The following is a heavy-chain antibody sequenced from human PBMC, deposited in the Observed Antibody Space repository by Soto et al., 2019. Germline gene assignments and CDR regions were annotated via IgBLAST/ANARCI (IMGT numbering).Heavy chain of an antibody. CDR1: GGSISSGGYY. V-gene: IGHV4-31*03. J-gene: IGHJ4*02. Sequence: PSETLSLTCTVSGGSISSGGYYWSWIRQHPGKGLEWIGYIYYSGSTYYNPSLKSRVTISVDTSKNQFSLKLSSVTAADTAVYYCARESRGHSYPRSAAGTLDYWGQGTLVTVSS. CDR3: ARESRGHSYPRSAAGTLDY. CDR2: IYYSGST. D-gene: IGHD6-13*01.